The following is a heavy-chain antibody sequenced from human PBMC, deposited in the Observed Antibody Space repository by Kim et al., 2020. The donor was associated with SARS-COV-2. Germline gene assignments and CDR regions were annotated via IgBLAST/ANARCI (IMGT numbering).Heavy chain of an antibody. CDR1: GFTFSSYG. Sequence: GGSLRLSCAASGFTFSSYGMHWVRQAPGKGLEWVAVIWYDGSNKYYADSVKGRFTISRDNSKNTLYLQMNSLRAEDTAVYYCARERPGGYSYGYDAFDIWGQGTMVTVSS. CDR3: ARERPGGYSYGYDAFDI. J-gene: IGHJ3*02. CDR2: IWYDGSNK. D-gene: IGHD5-18*01. V-gene: IGHV3-33*01.